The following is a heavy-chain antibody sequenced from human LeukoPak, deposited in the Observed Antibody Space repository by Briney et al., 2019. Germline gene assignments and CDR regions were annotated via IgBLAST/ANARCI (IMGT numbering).Heavy chain of an antibody. CDR1: GFTFDDYV. V-gene: IGHV3-43*02. J-gene: IGHJ4*02. Sequence: GGSLRLSCAASGFTFDDYVMHWVRQAPGKGLEWVSLISGDGGDTYYADSVKGRFTISRDNSRNSLYLQMNSLRTDDTALYYCVREQFSHTSNYFDNWGQGILVTVSS. CDR3: VREQFSHTSNYFDN. D-gene: IGHD5-24*01. CDR2: ISGDGGDT.